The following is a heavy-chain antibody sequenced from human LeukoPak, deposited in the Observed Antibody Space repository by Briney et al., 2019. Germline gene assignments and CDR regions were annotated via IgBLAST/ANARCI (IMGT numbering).Heavy chain of an antibody. V-gene: IGHV3-21*01. J-gene: IGHJ4*02. CDR3: TKDDGNNYGCLDY. D-gene: IGHD5-18*01. CDR1: GFTFDDYG. Sequence: GGSLRLSCAASGFTFDDYGMNWVRQAPGKGLEWVSSIDSSSNYIYYADSLKGRFIISRDNAKNSLFLQINSLRAEDTAVYYCTKDDGNNYGCLDYWGQGTLVTVSS. CDR2: IDSSSNYI.